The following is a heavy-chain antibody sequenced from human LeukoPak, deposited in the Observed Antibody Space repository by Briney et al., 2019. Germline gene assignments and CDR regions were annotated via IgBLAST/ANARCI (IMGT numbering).Heavy chain of an antibody. CDR1: GYTRTELS. V-gene: IGHV1-24*01. CDR2: FDPEDGET. Sequence: ASVKVSCKVSGYTRTELSMHWVRQAPGKGLEWMGGFDPEDGETIYAQKFQGRVTMTEDTSTDTAYMELSSLRSEGTAVYYCATVKMRVSSWRRRGYYFDYWGQGTLVTVSS. CDR3: ATVKMRVSSWRRRGYYFDY. D-gene: IGHD6-13*01. J-gene: IGHJ4*02.